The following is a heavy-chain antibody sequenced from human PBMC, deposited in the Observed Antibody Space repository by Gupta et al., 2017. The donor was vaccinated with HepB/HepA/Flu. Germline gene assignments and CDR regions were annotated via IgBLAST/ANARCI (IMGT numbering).Heavy chain of an antibody. V-gene: IGHV4-39*01. CDR3: ARQAGVETYYDYFDY. Sequence: QLDFQDSGPGLLKPSETLSLSCIVSGGAVSSCGHYRAWLRQPPGKGLEWIGIIRFSENTYFNPSFMSRATISVDTSKNQFSLKFNSVTAADTALYYCARQAGVETYYDYFDYWGQGTLVTVSS. J-gene: IGHJ4*02. CDR2: IRFSENT. CDR1: GGAVSSCGHY. D-gene: IGHD3-3*01.